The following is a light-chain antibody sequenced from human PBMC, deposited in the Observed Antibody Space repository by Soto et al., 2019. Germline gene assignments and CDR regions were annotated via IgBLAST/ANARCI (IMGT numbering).Light chain of an antibody. CDR1: SSNIGSNY. Sequence: QSVLTQPPSASGTPGQRVIISCSGSSSNIGSNYVYWYQHLPGTAPKLLIYSNNQRPSGVPDRFSGSKSGTSASLAISGLRSEDEADYHCATWDDSLSGRVFGGGTKLTVL. CDR3: ATWDDSLSGRV. J-gene: IGLJ3*02. V-gene: IGLV1-47*01. CDR2: SNN.